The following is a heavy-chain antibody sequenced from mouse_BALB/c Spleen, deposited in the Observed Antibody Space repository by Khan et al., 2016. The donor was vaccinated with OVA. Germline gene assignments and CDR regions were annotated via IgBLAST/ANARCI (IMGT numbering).Heavy chain of an antibody. J-gene: IGHJ3*01. V-gene: IGHV2-2*02. Sequence: VQLKESGPGLVQPSQSLSITCTVSGFSLTNFGVHWVRQSPGKGLEWLGVIWSGGSTDYNAAFKSRLSISKDNSKSQVFFKMNSLQANDTATYXCARREYLMTWFAYWGQGTLVTVSA. CDR3: ARREYLMTWFAY. CDR2: IWSGGST. CDR1: GFSLTNFG.